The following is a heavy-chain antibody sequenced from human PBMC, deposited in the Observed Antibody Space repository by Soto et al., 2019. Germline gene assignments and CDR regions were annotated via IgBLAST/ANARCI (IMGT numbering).Heavy chain of an antibody. V-gene: IGHV4-61*01. CDR1: GGSVSSGTYY. J-gene: IGHJ5*01. CDR2: IYYSGST. Sequence: SETLSLTCAVSGGSVSSGTYYWSWIRQPPGKGLEWIGYIYYSGSTNYNPSLKSRVTISVDTSKNQFSLKLTSVTAADTAVYYCARSWIINWFDSWGQGTLVT. D-gene: IGHD1-1*01. CDR3: ARSWIINWFDS.